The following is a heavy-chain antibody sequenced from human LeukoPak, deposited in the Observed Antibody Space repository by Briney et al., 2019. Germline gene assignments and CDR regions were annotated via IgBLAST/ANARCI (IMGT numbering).Heavy chain of an antibody. V-gene: IGHV3-23*01. CDR2: ISGSGGST. CDR1: GFTFSSYA. CDR3: AKSSSKVVPAAIKDY. Sequence: GGSLRLSCAASGFTFSSYAMSWVRQAPGKGMEWVSAISGSGGSTYYADSVKGRFTISRDNSKNTLYLQMNSLRAEDTAVYYCAKSSSKVVPAAIKDYWGQGTLVTVSS. D-gene: IGHD2-2*01. J-gene: IGHJ4*02.